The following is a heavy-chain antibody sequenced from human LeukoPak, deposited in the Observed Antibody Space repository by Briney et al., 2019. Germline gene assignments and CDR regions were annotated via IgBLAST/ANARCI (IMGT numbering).Heavy chain of an antibody. J-gene: IGHJ4*02. V-gene: IGHV1-18*01. Sequence: ASVKVSCKAFGYTFNIYGNTWVRQAPGQGLEWLGWISGYNGNTNYAQRVQGRVTMTTDTSTRTAFMVLRSLRSDDTAVYYCARDNSATSDCSSSSCYHFDYWGQGTLVTVSS. CDR2: ISGYNGNT. CDR1: GYTFNIYG. CDR3: ARDNSATSDCSSSSCYHFDY. D-gene: IGHD2-15*01.